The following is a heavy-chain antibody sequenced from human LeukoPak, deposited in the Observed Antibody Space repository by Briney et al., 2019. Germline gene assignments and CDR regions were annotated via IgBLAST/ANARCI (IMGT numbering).Heavy chain of an antibody. V-gene: IGHV3-21*01. D-gene: IGHD6-13*01. CDR3: AREGAAAGYFDY. CDR1: GFTFSSYS. Sequence: GGSLRLSCAASGFTFSSYSMNWVRQAPGKRLEWVSSISSSSSYIYYADSVKGRFTISRDNAKNSLYLQMNSLRAEDTAVYYCAREGAAAGYFDYWGQGTLVTVSS. J-gene: IGHJ4*02. CDR2: ISSSSSYI.